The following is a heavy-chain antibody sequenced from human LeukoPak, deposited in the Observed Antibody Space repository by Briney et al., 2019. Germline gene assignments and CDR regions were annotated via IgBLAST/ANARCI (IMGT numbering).Heavy chain of an antibody. CDR3: TTTVMVNSFEY. J-gene: IGHJ4*02. CDR2: IRTKANSYAT. CDR1: GFTFSGAA. Sequence: GGSLRLSCAASGFTFSGAAMFWVRLASGKGLEWVGRIRTKANSYATTYAASVEGRFTISRDDSKNMAYLQMNSLKKEDTAVYYCTTTVMVNSFEYWGQGTLVTVSS. D-gene: IGHD5-18*01. V-gene: IGHV3-73*01.